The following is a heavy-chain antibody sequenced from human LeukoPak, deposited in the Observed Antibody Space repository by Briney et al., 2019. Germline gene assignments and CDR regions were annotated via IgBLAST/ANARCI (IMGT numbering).Heavy chain of an antibody. CDR3: ARQRGGGYWYFDL. CDR2: IYYSGST. J-gene: IGHJ2*01. Sequence: SETLSLTCTVSGGSISSYYWGWIRQPPGKGLEWIGNIYYSGSTYYNPSLKSRVTISVDMSKNHFSLKLSSVTAADTAVYYCARQRGGGYWYFDLWGRGTLVTVSS. V-gene: IGHV4-39*01. CDR1: GGSISSYY.